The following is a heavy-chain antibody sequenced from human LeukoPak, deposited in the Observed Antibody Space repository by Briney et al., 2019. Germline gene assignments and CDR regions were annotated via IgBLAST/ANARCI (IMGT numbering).Heavy chain of an antibody. CDR2: ISGSGGST. J-gene: IGHJ6*03. Sequence: GGSLRLSCAASGFTFSSYAMSWVRQAPGKGLEWVSAISGSGGSTYYADSVKGRFTISRDNSKNTLYLQMNSLRAEDTAVYYCAKCSEYQRLWGYYMGVWGKGTTVTVSS. CDR3: AKCSEYQRLWGYYMGV. CDR1: GFTFSSYA. D-gene: IGHD2-2*01. V-gene: IGHV3-23*01.